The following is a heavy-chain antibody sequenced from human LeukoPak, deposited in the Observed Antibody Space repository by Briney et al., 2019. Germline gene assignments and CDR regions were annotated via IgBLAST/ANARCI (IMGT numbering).Heavy chain of an antibody. CDR1: GGSISSYY. Sequence: PAGTLRLTCTASGGSISSYYWRWIRQPPGKGLEWIGYIYYSGSTNYNPSLKSRVTISVDTSKNQFSLKLSSVTAADTAVYYCAGGRKTGDRLFDYWGQGTLVTVSS. CDR2: IYYSGST. J-gene: IGHJ4*02. V-gene: IGHV4-59*01. CDR3: AGGRKTGDRLFDY. D-gene: IGHD7-27*01.